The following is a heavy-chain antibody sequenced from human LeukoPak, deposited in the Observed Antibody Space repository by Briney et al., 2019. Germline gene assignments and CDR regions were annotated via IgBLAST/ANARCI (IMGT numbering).Heavy chain of an antibody. D-gene: IGHD6-13*01. Sequence: PGGSLRLSCAASGFTFSSYGMHWVRQAPGKGLEWVAFIRYDGSNKYYADSVKGRFTISRDNSKNTLYLQMNSLRAEDTAVYYCASLSRSSWYPLFDPWGQGTLVTVSS. CDR1: GFTFSSYG. CDR3: ASLSRSSWYPLFDP. V-gene: IGHV3-30*02. CDR2: IRYDGSNK. J-gene: IGHJ5*02.